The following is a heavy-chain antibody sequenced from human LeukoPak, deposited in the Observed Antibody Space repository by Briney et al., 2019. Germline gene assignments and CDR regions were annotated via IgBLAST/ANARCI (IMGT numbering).Heavy chain of an antibody. D-gene: IGHD3-10*01. J-gene: IGHJ5*02. CDR3: ARVRGGVRGVIINERGLNWFDP. Sequence: PSETLSLTCTVSGGSISSSSYYWGWIRQPPGKGLEWIGSIYYSGSTYYNPSLKSRVTISVDTSKNQFSLKLSSVTAADTAVYYCARVRGGVRGVIINERGLNWFDPWGQGTLVTVSS. CDR1: GGSISSSSYY. V-gene: IGHV4-39*07. CDR2: IYYSGST.